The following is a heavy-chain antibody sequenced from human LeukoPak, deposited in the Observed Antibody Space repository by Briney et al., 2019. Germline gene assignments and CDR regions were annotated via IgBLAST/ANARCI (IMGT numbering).Heavy chain of an antibody. CDR1: GGTFSSYA. CDR2: IIPIFGTA. V-gene: IGHV1-69*05. Sequence: SVKVSCKASGGTFSSYAISWVRQAPGQGLEWMGRIIPIFGTANYAQKFQGRVTITTDESTSTAYMELSSLRSEDTAVHYCARDPPGHSGYWGQGTLVTVSS. D-gene: IGHD1-14*01. CDR3: ARDPPGHSGY. J-gene: IGHJ4*02.